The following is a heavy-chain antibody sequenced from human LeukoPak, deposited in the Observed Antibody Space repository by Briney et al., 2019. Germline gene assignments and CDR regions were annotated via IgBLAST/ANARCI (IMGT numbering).Heavy chain of an antibody. CDR3: ARPYYYDSGGSP. V-gene: IGHV3-30*04. Sequence: GGSLRLSCAASGFTFSSYAMHWVRQAPDKGLEWVAVISYDGNEKYYADYVNGRFTISRDNSKNTLYLQMNSLRAEDTAVYYCARPYYYDSGGSPWGQGTLVTVSS. D-gene: IGHD3-22*01. J-gene: IGHJ5*02. CDR1: GFTFSSYA. CDR2: ISYDGNEK.